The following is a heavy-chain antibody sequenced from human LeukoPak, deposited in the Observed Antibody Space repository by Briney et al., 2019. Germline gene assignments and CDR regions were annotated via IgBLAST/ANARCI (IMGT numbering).Heavy chain of an antibody. CDR2: ISGSSTYP. CDR3: ARGHEQLDF. CDR1: GFTFSSYA. D-gene: IGHD1/OR15-1a*01. J-gene: IGHJ4*02. Sequence: GGSLRLSCAASGFTFSSYAMKWVRQAPGKGLEWVSYISGSSTYPNYADSVKGRFTISRDNAKNSLYLQMNSLRAEDTAVYYCARGHEQLDFRGQGTLVTVSS. V-gene: IGHV3-21*05.